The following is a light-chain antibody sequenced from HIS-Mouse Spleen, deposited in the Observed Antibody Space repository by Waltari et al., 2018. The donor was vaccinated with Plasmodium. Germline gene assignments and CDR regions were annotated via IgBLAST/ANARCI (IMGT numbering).Light chain of an antibody. Sequence: EIVMTQSPATLSVSPGERATLSCRASQFVSSNLAWYQQKPGQAPRLLIYGASTRATGIPARFSGSGSGTEFTLTISSLQSEDFAVYYCQQYNNWSFTFGPGTKVDIK. CDR3: QQYNNWSFT. V-gene: IGKV3-15*01. CDR1: QFVSSN. CDR2: GAS. J-gene: IGKJ3*01.